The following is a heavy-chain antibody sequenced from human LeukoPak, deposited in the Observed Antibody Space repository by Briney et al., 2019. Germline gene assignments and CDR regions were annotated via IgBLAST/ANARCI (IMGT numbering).Heavy chain of an antibody. CDR3: ARVRSSGYVDY. J-gene: IGHJ4*02. D-gene: IGHD3-22*01. V-gene: IGHV3-21*01. CDR1: GFTFSSYS. CDR2: ISSSSYI. Sequence: GGSLRLSCAASGFTFSSYSMNWVRQAPGKGLEWVSSISSSSYIYYADSVKGRFTISRDNAKNSLYLQMNSLRAEDTAVYYCARVRSSGYVDYWGQGTLVTASS.